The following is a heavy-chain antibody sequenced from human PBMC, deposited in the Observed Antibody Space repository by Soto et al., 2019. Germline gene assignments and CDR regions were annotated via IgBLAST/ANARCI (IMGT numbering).Heavy chain of an antibody. CDR3: AGGYSSGWFPAHY. CDR2: IYYSGST. D-gene: IGHD6-19*01. V-gene: IGHV4-39*01. CDR1: GGSISSSSYY. J-gene: IGHJ4*02. Sequence: ASETLSLTCTVSGGSISSSSYYWGWIRQPPGKGLEWIGSIYYSGSTYYNPSLKSRVTISVDTSKNQFSLKLSSVTAADTAVYYCAGGYSSGWFPAHYWGQGTLVTVSS.